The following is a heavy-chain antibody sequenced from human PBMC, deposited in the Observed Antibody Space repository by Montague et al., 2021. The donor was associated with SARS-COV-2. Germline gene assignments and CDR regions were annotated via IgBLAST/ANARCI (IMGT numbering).Heavy chain of an antibody. D-gene: IGHD3-22*01. Sequence: ETLSLTCTVSGGSISSYYWSWIRQPPGKGLEWIGYIYYSGSTNYNPSLKSRVTISVDTSKNQFSLKLTSVTAADAAVYYCARGRDGYYHRSALFDYWGQGTLVTVSS. CDR1: GGSISSYY. CDR3: ARGRDGYYHRSALFDY. J-gene: IGHJ4*02. V-gene: IGHV4-59*01. CDR2: IYYSGST.